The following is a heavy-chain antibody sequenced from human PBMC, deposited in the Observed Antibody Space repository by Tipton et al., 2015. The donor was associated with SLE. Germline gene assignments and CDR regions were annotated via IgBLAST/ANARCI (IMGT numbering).Heavy chain of an antibody. CDR2: IYSGGST. V-gene: IGHV3-66*02. CDR1: GFTVSSNY. Sequence: SLRLSCAASGFTVSSNYMSWVRQAPGKGLEWVSVIYSGGSTYYADSVKGRFTISRDNSKNTLYLQMNSLRAEDTAVYYCARAGSSGPDACDVWGQGTMVTVSS. J-gene: IGHJ3*01. CDR3: ARAGSSGPDACDV. D-gene: IGHD3-22*01.